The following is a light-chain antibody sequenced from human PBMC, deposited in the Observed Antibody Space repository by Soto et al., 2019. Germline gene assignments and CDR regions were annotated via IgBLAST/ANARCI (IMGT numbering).Light chain of an antibody. CDR3: SSFAGSNNFPYV. CDR1: SSDVGAYDY. Sequence: QSALTQPPSASGSPGQSVTISCTGTSSDVGAYDYVSWYQQHPGKAPKLMIYEINKRPSGVPDRFSGSKSGNTASLTVSGLQAEDEAGYYCSSFAGSNNFPYVFGTGTKVTVL. CDR2: EIN. V-gene: IGLV2-8*01. J-gene: IGLJ1*01.